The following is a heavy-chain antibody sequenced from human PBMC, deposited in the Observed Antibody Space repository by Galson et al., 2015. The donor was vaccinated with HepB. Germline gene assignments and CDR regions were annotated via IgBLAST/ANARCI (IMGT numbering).Heavy chain of an antibody. Sequence: SLRLSCAASGFNFSSHSMRWVRQAPGKGLEWVAVISYDGSNKYYTDSVKGRFIISRDNTKNSLYLQMNSLRAEYTAVYYCARDAATIAYAACDNWCPGTLGTVSS. V-gene: IGHV3-30-3*01. D-gene: IGHD6-25*01. CDR1: GFNFSSHS. J-gene: IGHJ4*02. CDR2: ISYDGSNK. CDR3: ARDAATIAYAACDN.